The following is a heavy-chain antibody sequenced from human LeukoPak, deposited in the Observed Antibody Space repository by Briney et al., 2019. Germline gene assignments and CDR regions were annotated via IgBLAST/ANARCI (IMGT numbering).Heavy chain of an antibody. CDR3: ARELGSSTSRKIYMDV. V-gene: IGHV4-59*12. CDR1: GGSISSYY. Sequence: PSETLSLTCTVSGGSISSYYWSWIRQPPGKGLEWIGYIYYSGSTNYNPSLKSRVTISVDTSKNQFSLKLSSVTAADTAVYYCARELGSSTSRKIYMDVWGKGTTVTVSS. J-gene: IGHJ6*03. CDR2: IYYSGST. D-gene: IGHD2-2*01.